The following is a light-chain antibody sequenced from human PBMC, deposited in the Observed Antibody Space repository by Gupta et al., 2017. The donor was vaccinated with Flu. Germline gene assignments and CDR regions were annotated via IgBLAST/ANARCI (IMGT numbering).Light chain of an antibody. J-gene: IGLJ1*01. CDR2: EVS. Sequence: QSALTQPASVSGSPGQSITISCTGTNSDVGGYNYVSWYQHHPGKAPKLMIYEVSNRPSGVSNRFSGSKSGNTASLTISGLQAEDEADYYCSSYTSGSLYVFGTGTKVTVL. V-gene: IGLV2-14*01. CDR3: SSYTSGSLYV. CDR1: NSDVGGYNY.